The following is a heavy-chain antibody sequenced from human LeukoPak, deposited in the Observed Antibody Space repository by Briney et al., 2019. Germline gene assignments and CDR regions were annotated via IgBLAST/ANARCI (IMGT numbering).Heavy chain of an antibody. CDR3: AKEEKATTLFDP. V-gene: IGHV3-7*01. CDR1: EFTFSDYW. Sequence: GGSLRLSCAASEFTFSDYWMTWVRQAPGKGLEWVADIKKDGSKKNQVDSVKGRFTISRDNAKNSLYLQMNSLRAEDTAVYYCAKEEKATTLFDPWGQGTLVTVSS. D-gene: IGHD5-24*01. J-gene: IGHJ5*02. CDR2: IKKDGSKK.